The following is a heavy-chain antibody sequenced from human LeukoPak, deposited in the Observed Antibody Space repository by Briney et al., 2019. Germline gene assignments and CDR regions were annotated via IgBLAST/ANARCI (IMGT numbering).Heavy chain of an antibody. CDR3: ARDSNPNDGQLFYDAFDI. D-gene: IGHD5/OR15-5a*01. CDR1: GFTFSTYD. Sequence: GGSLRLSCAASGFTFSTYDMHWVRQAPGKGLEWVAFVRYHGSHKYYADSVKGRFTISRDNAKNSLYLQMNSLRAEDTAVYFCARDSNPNDGQLFYDAFDIWGQGTMVTVSS. J-gene: IGHJ3*02. CDR2: VRYHGSHK. V-gene: IGHV3-30*02.